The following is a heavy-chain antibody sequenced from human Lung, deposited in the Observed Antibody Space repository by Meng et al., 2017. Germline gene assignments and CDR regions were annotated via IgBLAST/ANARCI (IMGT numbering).Heavy chain of an antibody. Sequence: QVQLQHWGAGLLKPSETLSLTCVVSGGSFSDYYWSWIRQPPGKGLEWIGEINHSGSTNYNPSLESRATISVDTSQNNLSLKLSSVTAADSAVYYCARGPTTVAHDFDYWGQGTLVTVSS. V-gene: IGHV4-34*01. J-gene: IGHJ4*02. D-gene: IGHD4-11*01. CDR2: INHSGST. CDR3: ARGPTTVAHDFDY. CDR1: GGSFSDYY.